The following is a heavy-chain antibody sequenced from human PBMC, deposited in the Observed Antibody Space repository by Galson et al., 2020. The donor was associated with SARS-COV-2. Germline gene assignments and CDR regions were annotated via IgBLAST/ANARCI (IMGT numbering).Heavy chain of an antibody. CDR2: INPNSGGT. Sequence: ASVKVSCKASGYTFTGYYMHWVRQAPGQGLEWMGWINPNSGGTNYAQKFQGRVTMTRDTSISTAYMELSRLRSDDTAVYYCARDMSSSWSQYNWFDPWGQGTLVTVSS. CDR3: ARDMSSSWSQYNWFDP. J-gene: IGHJ5*02. CDR1: GYTFTGYY. V-gene: IGHV1-2*02. D-gene: IGHD6-13*01.